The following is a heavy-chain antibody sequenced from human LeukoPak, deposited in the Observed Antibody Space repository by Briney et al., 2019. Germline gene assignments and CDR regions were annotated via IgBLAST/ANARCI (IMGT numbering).Heavy chain of an antibody. CDR1: GYSISSGYY. CDR3: ARDRRGFDWFDD. Sequence: WETLSLTCTVSGYSISSGYYWGWIRQPPGKGLEWIGSIYHSGSTYYNPSLKSRVTISVDTSKNQFSLKLSSVTAADTAVYYCARDRRGFDWFDDWGQGTLVTVSS. D-gene: IGHD3-10*01. J-gene: IGHJ5*02. V-gene: IGHV4-38-2*02. CDR2: IYHSGST.